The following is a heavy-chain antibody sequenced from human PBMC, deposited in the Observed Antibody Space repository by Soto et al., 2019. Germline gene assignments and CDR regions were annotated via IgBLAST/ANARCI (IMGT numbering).Heavy chain of an antibody. Sequence: PGGALRLSCAASGFTFSSYAIHWVRQAPGKGLEWVAVISYDGSNKYYADSVKGRFTISRDNSKNTLYLQMNSLRAEDTAVYYCARSPCSSTSCHPLDVWGQGTTVTVSS. CDR2: ISYDGSNK. V-gene: IGHV3-30-3*01. J-gene: IGHJ6*02. D-gene: IGHD2-2*01. CDR1: GFTFSSYA. CDR3: ARSPCSSTSCHPLDV.